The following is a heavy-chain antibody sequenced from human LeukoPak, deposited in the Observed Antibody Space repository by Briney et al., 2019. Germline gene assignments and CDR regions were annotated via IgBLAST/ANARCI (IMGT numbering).Heavy chain of an antibody. Sequence: GGSLRLSCEASGFDFSSYVMSWVRQAPGKALEWVSTITDGGDTTYYADSVKGRFTICRDNSRDALYLQMNGLRGEDRAVYYCAKDQPLETILCSWGQGTLVTVSS. CDR3: AKDQPLETILCS. D-gene: IGHD2-21*01. J-gene: IGHJ5*02. V-gene: IGHV3-23*01. CDR2: ITDGGDTT. CDR1: GFDFSSYV.